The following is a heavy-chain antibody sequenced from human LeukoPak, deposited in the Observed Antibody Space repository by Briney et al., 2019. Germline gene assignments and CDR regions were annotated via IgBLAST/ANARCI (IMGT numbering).Heavy chain of an antibody. CDR3: AKEGRYDFWSGYFNFDY. V-gene: IGHV3-30*02. J-gene: IGHJ4*02. D-gene: IGHD3-3*01. CDR1: GFTFSSYG. Sequence: GGSLRLSCAASGFTFSSYGMHWVRQAPGKGLEWVAVIWYDGSNKYYADSVKGRFTISRDNSKNTLYLQINSLRAEDTAVYYCAKEGRYDFWSGYFNFDYWGQGTLVTVSS. CDR2: IWYDGSNK.